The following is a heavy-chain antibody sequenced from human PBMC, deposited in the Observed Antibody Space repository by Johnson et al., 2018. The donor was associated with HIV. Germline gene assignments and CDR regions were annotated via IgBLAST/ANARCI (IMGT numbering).Heavy chain of an antibody. CDR3: ARLGIAAARGAFDI. J-gene: IGHJ3*02. CDR1: GFTFSAYW. V-gene: IGHV3-7*01. D-gene: IGHD6-13*01. CDR2: IRQDGSEN. Sequence: MQLVESGGGLVQPGGSLSLSCEPSGFTFSAYWLSWFRRAPGKGLGWVATIRQDGSENYYVASVRGRLPISRDTAKNSLYLQMNSRRAEDTAVYYCARLGIAAARGAFDIWGQGTMVTVSS.